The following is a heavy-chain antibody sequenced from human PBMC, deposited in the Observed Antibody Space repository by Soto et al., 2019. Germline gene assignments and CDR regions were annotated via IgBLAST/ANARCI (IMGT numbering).Heavy chain of an antibody. CDR2: IIPIFGTA. CDR3: ARATSPRYCSGVNCPNYFDY. CDR1: GGTFSSYA. V-gene: IGHV1-69*13. J-gene: IGHJ4*02. D-gene: IGHD2-15*01. Sequence: GASVKVSCKASGGTFSSYAISWVRQAPGQGLEWMGGIIPIFGTANYAQKFQGRVTITADESTSTVYMELSSLRSEDTAVYYCARATSPRYCSGVNCPNYFDYWGQGTLVTVPS.